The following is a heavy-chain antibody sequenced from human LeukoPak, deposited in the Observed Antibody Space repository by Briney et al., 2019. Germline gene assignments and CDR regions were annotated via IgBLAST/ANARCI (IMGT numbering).Heavy chain of an antibody. CDR2: ISSSSSYI. J-gene: IGHJ3*02. Sequence: PGGSLRLSCAASGFTFSSYAMSWVRQAPGKGLEWVSSISSSSSYIYYADSVKGRFTISRDNAKNSLYLQMNSLRAEDTAVYYCARSHHILRYFDWLLHAFDIWGQGTMVTVSS. CDR1: GFTFSSYA. CDR3: ARSHHILRYFDWLLHAFDI. V-gene: IGHV3-21*01. D-gene: IGHD3-9*01.